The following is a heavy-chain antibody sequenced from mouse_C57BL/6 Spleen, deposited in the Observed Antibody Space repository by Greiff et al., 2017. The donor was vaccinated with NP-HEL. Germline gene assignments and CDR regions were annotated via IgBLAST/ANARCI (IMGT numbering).Heavy chain of an antibody. V-gene: IGHV8-8*01. J-gene: IGHJ4*01. CDR3: ARKGYYGSSYYAMDD. CDR2: IWWDDDK. CDR1: GFSLSTFGMG. D-gene: IGHD1-1*01. Sequence: QVQLKESGPGILQPSQTLSLTCSFSGFSLSTFGMGVGWIRQPSGKGLEWLAHIWWDDDKYYNPALKSRLTISKATSKNQVFLKIANVDTADTATYYCARKGYYGSSYYAMDDWGQGTSVTVSS.